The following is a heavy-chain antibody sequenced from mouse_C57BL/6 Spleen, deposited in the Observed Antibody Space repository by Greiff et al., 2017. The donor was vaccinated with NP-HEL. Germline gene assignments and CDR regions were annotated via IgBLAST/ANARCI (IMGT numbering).Heavy chain of an antibody. D-gene: IGHD2-4*01. CDR2: INPGSGGT. CDR3: ARGKGIYYDYVAWFAY. CDR1: GYAFTNYL. V-gene: IGHV1-54*01. J-gene: IGHJ3*01. Sequence: QVQLKESGAELVRPGTSVKVSCKASGYAFTNYLIEWVKQRPGQGLEWIGVINPGSGGTNYNEKFKGKATLTADKSSSTAYMQLSSLTSEDSAVYFCARGKGIYYDYVAWFAYWGQGTLVTVSA.